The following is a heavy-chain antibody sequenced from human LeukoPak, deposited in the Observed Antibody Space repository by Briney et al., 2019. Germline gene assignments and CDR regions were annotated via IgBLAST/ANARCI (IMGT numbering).Heavy chain of an antibody. CDR1: GFTFSEYW. CDR3: AREEHRLAAAGTSAFDL. J-gene: IGHJ3*01. Sequence: GGSLRLSYAASGFTFSEYWMHWVRQAPGKGLAWVSHINRDGGLTNYADSVKGRFTVSRDNARNILYLQMDSLRAEDTARYFCAREEHRLAAAGTSAFDLGGQGTLVTVSP. V-gene: IGHV3-74*01. CDR2: INRDGGLT. D-gene: IGHD6-13*01.